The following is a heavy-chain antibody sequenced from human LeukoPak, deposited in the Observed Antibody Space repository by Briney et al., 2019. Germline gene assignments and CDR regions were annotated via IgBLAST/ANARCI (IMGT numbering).Heavy chain of an antibody. CDR2: IYYSGTT. V-gene: IGHV4-39*01. CDR3: ARSTASEGPTHNWFDP. J-gene: IGHJ5*02. D-gene: IGHD2-2*01. CDR1: GGSISSSYKY. Sequence: SETLSLTCTVSGGSISSSYKYWGWVRPPPGRGLERIGSIYYSGTTYYNPSLKSRVTISVDTSKNQFSLKLTSVTAADTAVYYCARSTASEGPTHNWFDPWGQGTLVTVSS.